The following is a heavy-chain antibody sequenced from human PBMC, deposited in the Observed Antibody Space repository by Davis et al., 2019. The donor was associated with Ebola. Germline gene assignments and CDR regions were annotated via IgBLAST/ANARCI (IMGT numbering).Heavy chain of an antibody. V-gene: IGHV1-69*04. CDR3: AREWSGSLGPFDY. J-gene: IGHJ4*02. D-gene: IGHD3-3*01. CDR2: IIPILGIA. CDR1: GGTFSSYA. Sequence: SVKVSCKASGGTFSSYAISWVRQAPGQGLEWMGRIIPILGIANYAQKFQGRVTITADKSTSTAYMELSSLRSEDTAVYYCAREWSGSLGPFDYWGQGTLVTVSS.